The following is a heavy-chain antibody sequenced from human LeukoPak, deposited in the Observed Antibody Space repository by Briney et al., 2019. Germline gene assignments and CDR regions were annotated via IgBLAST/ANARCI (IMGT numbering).Heavy chain of an antibody. CDR1: GFTFSSYG. D-gene: IGHD6-6*01. CDR3: AKRGGQLVSPFDY. V-gene: IGHV3-30*02. J-gene: IGHJ4*02. CDR2: IRYDGSNK. Sequence: GGSLRLSCAASGFTFSSYGMHWVRQAPGKGLEWVAFIRYDGSNKYYADSVKGRFTISRDNSKNTLYLQMNSLRAEDTAVYYCAKRGGQLVSPFDYWGQGTLVTVSS.